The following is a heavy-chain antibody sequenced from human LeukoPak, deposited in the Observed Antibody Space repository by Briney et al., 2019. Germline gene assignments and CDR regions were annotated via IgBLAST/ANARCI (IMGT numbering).Heavy chain of an antibody. CDR3: ARGPYDSSGYYLIY. V-gene: IGHV1-46*01. CDR1: GYTFTSYD. J-gene: IGHJ4*02. D-gene: IGHD3-22*01. CDR2: INPSGGST. Sequence: ASVKVSCKASGYTFTSYDMHWVRQAPGQGLEWMGIINPSGGSTSYAQKLQGRVTMTTDTSTSTAYMELRSLRSDDTAVYYCARGPYDSSGYYLIYWGQGTLVTVSS.